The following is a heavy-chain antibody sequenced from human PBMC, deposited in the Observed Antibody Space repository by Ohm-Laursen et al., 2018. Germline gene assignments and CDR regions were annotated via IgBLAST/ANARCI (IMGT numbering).Heavy chain of an antibody. CDR3: ARGGGWTDRYYYYGMDV. J-gene: IGHJ6*02. CDR2: INPSGGST. CDR1: GYTFTSYY. Sequence: GASVKVSCKASGYTFTSYYMHWVRQAPGQGLEWMGIINPSGGSTSYAQKFQGRVTMTRDTSTSTVYMELSSLRSEDTAVYYCARGGGWTDRYYYYGMDVWGQGTTVTVSS. D-gene: IGHD6-19*01. V-gene: IGHV1-46*01.